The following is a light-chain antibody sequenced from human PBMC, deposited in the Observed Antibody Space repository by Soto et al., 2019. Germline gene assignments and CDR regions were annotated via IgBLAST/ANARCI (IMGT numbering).Light chain of an antibody. Sequence: DIVLTQSPGTLSLSPGERATLSCRASQSVTSTYLAWYQQKPGQSPRLLIYGASSRATGIPDRFSGSGSGTDFTLTISRLEPEDFATYYCQQTYSTPLTFGPGTKVDIK. V-gene: IGKV3-20*01. J-gene: IGKJ3*01. CDR1: QSVTSTY. CDR2: GAS. CDR3: QQTYSTPLT.